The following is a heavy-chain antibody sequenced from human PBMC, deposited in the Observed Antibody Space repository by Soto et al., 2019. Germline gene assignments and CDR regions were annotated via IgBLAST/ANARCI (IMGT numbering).Heavy chain of an antibody. CDR3: ARTDSHGRWAAWF. V-gene: IGHV4-61*01. Sequence: QVQLQESGPGLVKPSETLSLTCIVSGDSVSSGSYFWSWLRQAPGKGLEYIAYISSSGAPNYNPSLESRVTISLGTSNNQVSLRLNSVTAADTAMYFCARTDSHGRWAAWFWDQGTLVTVSS. CDR2: ISSSGAP. CDR1: GDSVSSGSYF. J-gene: IGHJ4*02. D-gene: IGHD3-22*01.